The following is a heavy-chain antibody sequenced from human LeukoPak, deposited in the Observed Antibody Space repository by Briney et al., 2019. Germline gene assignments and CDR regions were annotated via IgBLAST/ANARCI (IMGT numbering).Heavy chain of an antibody. V-gene: IGHV3-23*01. D-gene: IGHD3-22*01. CDR1: GFTFSSYA. J-gene: IGHJ4*02. CDR3: AKESGYYYDSSGYSDY. Sequence: GSLRLSCAASGFTFSSYAMSWVRQAPGKGLEWVSAISGSGGSTYYADSVKGRFTTSRDNSKNTLYLQMNSLRAEDTAVYYCAKESGYYYDSSGYSDYWGQGTLVTVSS. CDR2: ISGSGGST.